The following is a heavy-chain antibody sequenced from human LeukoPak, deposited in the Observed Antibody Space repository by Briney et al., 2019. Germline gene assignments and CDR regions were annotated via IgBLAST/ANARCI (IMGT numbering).Heavy chain of an antibody. CDR2: IYYTGST. CDR3: ARLGYSSSWFYFDY. Sequence: PSETLSLTCTVSSGSISSYYWSWIRQPPGKGLEWIGYIYYTGSTNYNPSLKSRVTISVESLKNQFSLKLSSVTAADTAVYYCARLGYSSSWFYFDYWGQGTLVTVSS. D-gene: IGHD6-13*01. CDR1: SGSISSYY. J-gene: IGHJ4*02. V-gene: IGHV4-59*01.